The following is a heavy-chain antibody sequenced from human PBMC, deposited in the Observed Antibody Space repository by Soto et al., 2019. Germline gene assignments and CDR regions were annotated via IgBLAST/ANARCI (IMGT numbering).Heavy chain of an antibody. CDR2: MSYDGSNK. CDR3: AKDLGYYYGSLPGD. V-gene: IGHV3-30*18. J-gene: IGHJ4*02. CDR1: GFTFSNYG. D-gene: IGHD3-10*01. Sequence: GGSLRLSCAASGFTFSNYGMHWVRQAPGKGLEWVAVMSYDGSNKYYADSMKGRFTISRDNSKNTLYLQMNSLRAEDTAVYYCAKDLGYYYGSLPGDWGQGTLVTVSS.